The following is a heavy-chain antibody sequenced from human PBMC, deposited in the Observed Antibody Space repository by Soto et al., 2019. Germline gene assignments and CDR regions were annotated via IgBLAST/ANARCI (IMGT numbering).Heavy chain of an antibody. CDR2: ITPMFGTP. Sequence: SVKVSCKASGGTFSSYAISWVRQAPGQGLEWMGGITPMFGTPNYAQKFQGRVTITADESTSTAYMELSSLRSEDTAMYYCARDGTLYDSSAYYYLYWGQGTLVTVSS. D-gene: IGHD3-22*01. J-gene: IGHJ4*02. CDR3: ARDGTLYDSSAYYYLY. V-gene: IGHV1-69*13. CDR1: GGTFSSYA.